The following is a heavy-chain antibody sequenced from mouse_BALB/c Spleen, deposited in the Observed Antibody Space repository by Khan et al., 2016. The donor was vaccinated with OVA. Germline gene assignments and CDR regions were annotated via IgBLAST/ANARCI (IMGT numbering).Heavy chain of an antibody. J-gene: IGHJ2*01. Sequence: EVQLQQSGPELVKPGTSVKVSCKASDYSFTDYNMYWVKQSLGKSLEWIGYIDPYNGGTNYNQKVEGKATLTVDKSYSTAFMHLNSLTSEDCAVYYGTRIYYYGTGFDFWGQGTTLTVSS. D-gene: IGHD1-1*01. CDR2: IDPYNGGT. V-gene: IGHV1S135*01. CDR3: TRIYYYGTGFDF. CDR1: DYSFTDYN.